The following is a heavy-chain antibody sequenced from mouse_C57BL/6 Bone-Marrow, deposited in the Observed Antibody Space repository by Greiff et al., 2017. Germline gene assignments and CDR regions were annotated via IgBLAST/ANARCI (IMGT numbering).Heavy chain of an antibody. CDR3: SSGSSYPYWYCDV. Sequence: VKLVEPGGGLVRPGNSLKLSCVTSGFTFRNYRMHWLRQPPGKRLEWIAVITVKSDNYGATYAESVKGRFALSSDDSKISVYIGMNRLREEDTATYFCSSGSSYPYWYCDVWGTGTTDTVSS. CDR2: ITVKSDNYGA. V-gene: IGHV13-2*01. J-gene: IGHJ1*03. CDR1: GFTFRNYR. D-gene: IGHD1-1*01.